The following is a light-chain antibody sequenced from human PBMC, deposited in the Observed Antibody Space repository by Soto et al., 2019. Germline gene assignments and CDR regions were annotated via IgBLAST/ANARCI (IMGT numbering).Light chain of an antibody. V-gene: IGKV3-15*01. CDR2: GAS. CDR3: QHYNNWPLT. CDR1: QTVIRN. J-gene: IGKJ4*01. Sequence: EIVMTQSPATLSVSPGERVTLSCRASQTVIRNYLAWHQQKPGQTPRLLVYGASTRATSFPARFSGSGSGTDFTLTISSLQSEDFAVYYCQHYNNWPLTFGGGTKVDIK.